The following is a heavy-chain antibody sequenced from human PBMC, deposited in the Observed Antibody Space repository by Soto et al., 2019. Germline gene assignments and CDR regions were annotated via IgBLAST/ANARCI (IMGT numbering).Heavy chain of an antibody. CDR2: IKQDGSEK. CDR3: ATVLSAAFDI. Sequence: GGSLRLSCAASGFTFSSYWMSWVRQAPGKGLEWVANIKQDGSEKYYVDSVKGRFTISRDNSKNTVYLQMNSLRAEDTALYYCATVLSAAFDIWGQGTMVTVSS. CDR1: GFTFSSYW. J-gene: IGHJ3*02. V-gene: IGHV3-7*03.